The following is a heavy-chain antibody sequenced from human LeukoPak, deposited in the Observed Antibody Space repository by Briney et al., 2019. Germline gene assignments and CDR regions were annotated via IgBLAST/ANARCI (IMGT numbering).Heavy chain of an antibody. CDR3: AKAPMLRYDSSGYRYYFDY. V-gene: IGHV3-30*18. CDR1: GFTFSSYG. D-gene: IGHD3-22*01. CDR2: ISYDGSNK. Sequence: GGSLRLSCAASGFTFSSYGMHWVRQAPGKGLEWVAVISYDGSNKYYADSVKGRFTISRDNSKNTLYLQMNSLRAEDTAVYYCAKAPMLRYDSSGYRYYFDYWGQGTLVTVSS. J-gene: IGHJ4*02.